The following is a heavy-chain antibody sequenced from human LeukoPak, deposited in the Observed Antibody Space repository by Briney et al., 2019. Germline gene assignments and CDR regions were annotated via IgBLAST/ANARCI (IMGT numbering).Heavy chain of an antibody. V-gene: IGHV4-34*01. CDR3: AKAGPLGGCSSTSCPPHYSY. CDR1: GTSLSGYY. J-gene: IGHJ4*02. CDR2: INLGGST. D-gene: IGHD2-2*01. Sequence: PSETLSLTCAVYGTSLSGYYWTWIRQTPGKGLEWTGEINLGGSTTYNPSLKRRVTISQDTSKNQFSLRLKSVTAADTAVYYCAKAGPLGGCSSTSCPPHYSYWGQGNLVTVSS.